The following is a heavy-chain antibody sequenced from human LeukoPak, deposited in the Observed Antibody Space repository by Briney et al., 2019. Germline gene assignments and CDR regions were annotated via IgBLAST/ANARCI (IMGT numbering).Heavy chain of an antibody. V-gene: IGHV4-30-4*01. CDR3: AREARSHDSTDY. J-gene: IGHJ4*02. CDR2: IYYSGST. D-gene: IGHD3-22*01. Sequence: SETLSLTCTVSGGSTSSGDYYWSWIRQPPGKGLEWIGYIYYSGSTYYNPSLKSRVTISVDTSKNQFSLKLSSVTAADTAVYYCAREARSHDSTDYWGQGTLVTVSS. CDR1: GGSTSSGDYY.